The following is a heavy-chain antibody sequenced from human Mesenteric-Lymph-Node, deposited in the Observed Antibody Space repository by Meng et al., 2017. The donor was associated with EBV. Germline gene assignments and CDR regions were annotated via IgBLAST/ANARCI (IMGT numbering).Heavy chain of an antibody. Sequence: EGRRVESGGGWSQPGGSLRLSCAAFGFTVSSNYMSWVRQAPGKGLEWVSVIYSGGSTYYADSVKGRFTISRDNSKNTLYLQMNSLRAEDTAVYYCARAKVVPAALDYWGQGTLVTVSS. CDR2: IYSGGST. V-gene: IGHV3-53*01. CDR3: ARAKVVPAALDY. CDR1: GFTVSSNY. J-gene: IGHJ4*02. D-gene: IGHD2-2*01.